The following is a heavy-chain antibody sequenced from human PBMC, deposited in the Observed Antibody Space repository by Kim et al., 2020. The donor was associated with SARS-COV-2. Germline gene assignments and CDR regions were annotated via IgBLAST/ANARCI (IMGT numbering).Heavy chain of an antibody. CDR2: ISGNGGSI. CDR1: GFTFSSYA. V-gene: IGHV3-23*01. D-gene: IGHD2-2*02. Sequence: GGSLRLSCAASGFTFSSYAMRWVRQAPGKGLEWVSTISGNGGSIYYADSVKGRFTISRDNSKNTLYLQMNSLRAEDTAVYYCAKGDCSSTSCHTTDYWGRGTMVTVSS. J-gene: IGHJ4*02. CDR3: AKGDCSSTSCHTTDY.